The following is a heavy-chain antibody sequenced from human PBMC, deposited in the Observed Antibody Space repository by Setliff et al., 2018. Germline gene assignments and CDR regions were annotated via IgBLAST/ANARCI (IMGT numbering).Heavy chain of an antibody. Sequence: GESLKISCKGSGYSFTSYWIGWVRQMPGKGLEWMGIIYPGDSDTRYSPSFQGQVTISADKSISTAYLQWSSLKASDTAMYYCARRPYSSSFLSPFVGNWFDPWSQGTLVTVSS. D-gene: IGHD6-13*01. V-gene: IGHV5-51*01. CDR3: ARRPYSSSFLSPFVGNWFDP. CDR1: GYSFTSYW. J-gene: IGHJ5*02. CDR2: IYPGDSDT.